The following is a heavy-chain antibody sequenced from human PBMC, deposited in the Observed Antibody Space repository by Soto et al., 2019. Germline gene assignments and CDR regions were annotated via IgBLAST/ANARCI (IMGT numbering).Heavy chain of an antibody. CDR3: ARGILSTVGYYYYGMDV. Sequence: GASVKVSCKASGYTFTSKAISWVRQAPGKGLEWMGWISAYNGNTNYAQKLQGRVTMTTDTSTSTAYMELRSLRSDDTAVYYCARGILSTVGYYYYGMDVWVQGTTVTVSS. CDR2: ISAYNGNT. CDR1: GYTFTSKA. J-gene: IGHJ6*02. V-gene: IGHV1-18*01. D-gene: IGHD4-4*01.